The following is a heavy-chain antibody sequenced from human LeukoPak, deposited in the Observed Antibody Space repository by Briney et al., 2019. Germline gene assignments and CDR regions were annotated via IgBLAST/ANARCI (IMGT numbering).Heavy chain of an antibody. D-gene: IGHD3-22*01. CDR1: GFTFSDYT. CDR2: INGSGAIT. CDR3: ARGGRTDDSVGYYSWDY. Sequence: GGSLRLSCVVSGFTFSDYTMTWVRQAPGKGLEWVSVINGSGAITHYADSVKGRFTISRDNAKNSLYLQMNSLRAEDTAVYFCARGGRTDDSVGYYSWDYWGQGTLVTVSS. V-gene: IGHV3-23*01. J-gene: IGHJ4*02.